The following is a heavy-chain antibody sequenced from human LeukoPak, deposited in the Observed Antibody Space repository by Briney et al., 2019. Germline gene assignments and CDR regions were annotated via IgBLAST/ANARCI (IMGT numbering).Heavy chain of an antibody. D-gene: IGHD6-6*01. Sequence: ASVKVSCKASGYTFTSYDINWVRQATGQGLEWMGWMNPNSGNTGYAQKFQGRVTMTRNTSISTAYMELSSLRSEDTAAYYCARDWSIAARQRFGYWGQGTLVTVSS. J-gene: IGHJ4*02. V-gene: IGHV1-8*01. CDR1: GYTFTSYD. CDR3: ARDWSIAARQRFGY. CDR2: MNPNSGNT.